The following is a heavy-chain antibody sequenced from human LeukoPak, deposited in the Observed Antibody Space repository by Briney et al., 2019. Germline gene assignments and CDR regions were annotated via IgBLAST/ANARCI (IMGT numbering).Heavy chain of an antibody. Sequence: PSETLSLTCAVYGGSFSGYYWSWIRQPPGKGLEWIGEINHSGSTNYNPSLKSRVTISVDTSKNQFSLKLSSVTAADTAAYYCARGISYDFWSGYYIEYYYYYMDVWGKGTTVTVSS. V-gene: IGHV4-34*01. CDR3: ARGISYDFWSGYYIEYYYYYMDV. J-gene: IGHJ6*03. D-gene: IGHD3-3*01. CDR2: INHSGST. CDR1: GGSFSGYY.